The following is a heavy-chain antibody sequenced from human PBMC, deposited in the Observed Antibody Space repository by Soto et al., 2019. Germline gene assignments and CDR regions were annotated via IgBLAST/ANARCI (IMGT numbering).Heavy chain of an antibody. CDR3: ARSSGTAVTTSRVFHY. V-gene: IGHV3-23*01. J-gene: IGHJ4*02. CDR2: ISGSGDSA. CDR1: GFSFSDYA. D-gene: IGHD4-17*01. Sequence: EVQLLESGGGLVQPGGSLRLSCVVSGFSFSDYAMSWVRQAPGKGLEWVSGISGSGDSAYYADSVKGRFIISRDNYRTTLYLQMNSLTVEDTAVYYCARSSGTAVTTSRVFHYWGQGTLVTVSS.